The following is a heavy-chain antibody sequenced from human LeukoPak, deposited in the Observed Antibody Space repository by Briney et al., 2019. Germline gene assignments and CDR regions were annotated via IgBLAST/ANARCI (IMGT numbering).Heavy chain of an antibody. CDR2: IYYSGST. D-gene: IGHD3-10*01. V-gene: IGHV4-39*07. Sequence: SETLSLTCTVSGVSISSSSYYWGWIRQPPGKGLEWIGSIYYSGSTYDNPSLKSRFTISVDTSKNQFSLKLSSVTAADTAVYYCARRYHYGSGSYYRYGINWFDPWGQGTLVTVSS. CDR3: ARRYHYGSGSYYRYGINWFDP. J-gene: IGHJ5*02. CDR1: GVSISSSSYY.